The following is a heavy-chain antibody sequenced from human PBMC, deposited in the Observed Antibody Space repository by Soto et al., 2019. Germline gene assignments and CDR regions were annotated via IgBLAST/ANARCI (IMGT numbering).Heavy chain of an antibody. CDR3: ARGERRFLEWLSPEYNWFDP. J-gene: IGHJ5*02. CDR1: GGTFSSYA. CDR2: IIPIFGTA. V-gene: IGHV1-69*13. Sequence: GASVKVSCKASGGTFSSYAISWVRQAPGQGLEWMGGIIPIFGTANYAQKFQGRVTITADESTSTAYMELSSLRSEDTAVYYCARGERRFLEWLSPEYNWFDPWGQGTLVTVSS. D-gene: IGHD3-3*01.